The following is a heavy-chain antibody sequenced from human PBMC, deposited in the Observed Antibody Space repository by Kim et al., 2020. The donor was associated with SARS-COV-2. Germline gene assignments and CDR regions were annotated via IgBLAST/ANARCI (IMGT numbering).Heavy chain of an antibody. CDR1: GGSFSGYY. D-gene: IGHD3-3*01. J-gene: IGHJ5*02. CDR3: ARGTIFGVAPPVVRFDP. V-gene: IGHV4-34*01. CDR2: INHSGST. Sequence: SETLSLTCAVYGGSFSGYYWSWIRQPPGKGLEWIGEINHSGSTNYNPSLKSRVTISVDTSKNQFSLKLSSVTAADTAVYYCARGTIFGVAPPVVRFDPWGQGTLVTVSS.